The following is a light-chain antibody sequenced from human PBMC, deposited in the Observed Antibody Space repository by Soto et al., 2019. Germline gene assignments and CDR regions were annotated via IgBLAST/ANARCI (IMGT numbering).Light chain of an antibody. CDR1: QSILFTSNNKNY. J-gene: IGKJ2*01. CDR3: QQYYTTPPYT. V-gene: IGKV4-1*01. CDR2: WAS. Sequence: DIVMTQSPDSLAVSLGERAAINCKSSQSILFTSNNKNYLAWYQQKPGQPPKLLIYWASTRESGVPDRFSGSVSGTDFTLTISSLQAEDVAVYYCQQYYTTPPYTFGQGTKVEIK.